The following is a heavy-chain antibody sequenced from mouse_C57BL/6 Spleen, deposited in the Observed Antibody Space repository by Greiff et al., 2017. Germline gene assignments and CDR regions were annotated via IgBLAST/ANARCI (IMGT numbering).Heavy chain of an antibody. Sequence: VQLQQPGAELVKPGASVKLSCKASGYTFTSYWMQWVKQRPGQGLEWIGEIDPSDSYTNYNQKFKGKATVTVDTSSSTAYMQLSSLTSEDSAVYYCGFDYWGQGTTLTVSS. V-gene: IGHV1-50*01. J-gene: IGHJ2*01. CDR1: GYTFTSYW. CDR3: GFDY. CDR2: IDPSDSYT.